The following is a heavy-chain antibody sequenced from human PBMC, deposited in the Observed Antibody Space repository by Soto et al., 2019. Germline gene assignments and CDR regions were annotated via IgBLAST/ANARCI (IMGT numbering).Heavy chain of an antibody. V-gene: IGHV3-23*01. J-gene: IGHJ4*02. CDR2: ISGSGGAT. CDR3: ASGEWLSTSYFNF. CDR1: GFTFTSFA. D-gene: IGHD3-3*01. Sequence: QPGGSLRLSCAASGFTFTSFAVSWVRQAPGKGLEWVSAISGSGGATYYADSVKGRFTVSRGNSRNTVYLQVDSLRVEDTAVYHCASGEWLSTSYFNFWGKGTLVTVAS.